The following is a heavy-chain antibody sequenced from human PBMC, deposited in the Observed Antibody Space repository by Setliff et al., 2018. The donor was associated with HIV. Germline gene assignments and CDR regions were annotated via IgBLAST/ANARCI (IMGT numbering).Heavy chain of an antibody. J-gene: IGHJ4*02. CDR2: IKTDGGTT. V-gene: IGHV3-48*01. CDR3: ARGRCSDAACFFDY. Sequence: GESLKISCVGSGFTFKNHGINWVRQAPGKGLEWLSYIKTDGGTTYDADSVEGRFTISRDNAKNSLYLQMDNLTVDDTAVYFCARGRCSDAACFFDYWGQGTLVTVSS. CDR1: GFTFKNHG. D-gene: IGHD3-16*01.